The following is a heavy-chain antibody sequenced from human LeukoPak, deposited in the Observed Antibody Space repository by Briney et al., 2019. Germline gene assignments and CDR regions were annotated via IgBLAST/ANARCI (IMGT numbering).Heavy chain of an antibody. Sequence: ASVKVSCKPSGYTFPAYFMHWVRQAPEQGLEWMGWINPNSGDTKYAQKFQGRVTMTRDTSISTAYMELSRLRSDDTAVYYCATQRGSYLWGTDFDYWGQGTLVTVSS. D-gene: IGHD3-16*01. CDR2: INPNSGDT. CDR3: ATQRGSYLWGTDFDY. J-gene: IGHJ4*02. CDR1: GYTFPAYF. V-gene: IGHV1-2*02.